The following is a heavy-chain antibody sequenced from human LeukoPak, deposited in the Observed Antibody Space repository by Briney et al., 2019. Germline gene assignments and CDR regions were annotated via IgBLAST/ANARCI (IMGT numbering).Heavy chain of an antibody. Sequence: PGGSLRLSCAAYGFTFSSYGMSWLRQAPGKGLEWVSAISGSGGSTYYADSVKGRFTISRDNSKNTLYLQMNSLRAEDTAVYYCAKDRDFWSGSGTFDIWGQGTMVTVSS. V-gene: IGHV3-23*01. J-gene: IGHJ3*02. CDR3: AKDRDFWSGSGTFDI. D-gene: IGHD3-3*01. CDR2: ISGSGGST. CDR1: GFTFSSYG.